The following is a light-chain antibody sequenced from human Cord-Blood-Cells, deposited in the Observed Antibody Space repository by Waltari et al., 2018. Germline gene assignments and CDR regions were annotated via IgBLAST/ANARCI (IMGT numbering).Light chain of an antibody. Sequence: QSALTQPASVSGSPGPSITISCTGTSSDVGGYTYFSWYQQHPGKAPKLMIYEVRNRPSGVSNRFSGSKSGNTASLTISGLQAEDEADYYRSSYTSSSTLYVFGTGTKVTVL. CDR1: SSDVGGYTY. V-gene: IGLV2-14*01. CDR3: SSYTSSSTLYV. J-gene: IGLJ1*01. CDR2: EVR.